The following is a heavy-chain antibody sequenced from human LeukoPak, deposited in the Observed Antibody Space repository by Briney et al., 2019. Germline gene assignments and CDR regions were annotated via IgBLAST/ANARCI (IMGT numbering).Heavy chain of an antibody. CDR2: ISAYNGNT. J-gene: IGHJ4*02. CDR3: ARDLGIVGATGIDY. CDR1: GYTFTSYG. V-gene: IGHV1-18*01. D-gene: IGHD1-26*01. Sequence: ASVKVSCKASGYTFTSYGISWVRQAPGQGLEWMGWISAYNGNTNYAQKLQGRVTMTTDTSTSTAYMELRSLGSDDTAVYYCARDLGIVGATGIDYWGQGTLVTVSS.